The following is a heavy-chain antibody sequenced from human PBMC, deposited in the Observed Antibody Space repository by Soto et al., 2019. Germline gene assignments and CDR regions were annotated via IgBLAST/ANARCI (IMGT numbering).Heavy chain of an antibody. V-gene: IGHV1-69*12. D-gene: IGHD3-22*01. J-gene: IGHJ4*02. CDR1: GGTFSTYA. CDR2: IIPMFGTA. CDR3: ASGMQLSLRRINIGYSG. Sequence: QVQLVQSGAEVKKPESSVKVSCKAPGGTFSTYAISWVRQAPGQGLEWMGGIIPMFGTANYAQRFQDRVTITAEDSTNTVDMELSSLRSEDTPVYFCASGMQLSLRRINIGYSGWGQGTVVTVSS.